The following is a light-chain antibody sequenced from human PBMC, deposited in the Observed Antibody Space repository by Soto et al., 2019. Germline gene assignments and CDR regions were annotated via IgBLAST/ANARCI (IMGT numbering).Light chain of an antibody. CDR1: QSVSNNY. Sequence: EIVLTQSPGTLSLSKGERATVSCRASQSVSNNYLAWYQQKPGQAPRLLIYGASNRATGIPDRFSGSGSGTDFTLTISRLEPEDFAVYYCQQYGSSGTFGQGTKVDIK. J-gene: IGKJ1*01. CDR2: GAS. CDR3: QQYGSSGT. V-gene: IGKV3-20*01.